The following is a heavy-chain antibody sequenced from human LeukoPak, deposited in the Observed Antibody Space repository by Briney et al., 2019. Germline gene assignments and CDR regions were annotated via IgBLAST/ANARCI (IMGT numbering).Heavy chain of an antibody. J-gene: IGHJ5*02. CDR2: IYYSGST. CDR1: GGSISSSSYY. D-gene: IGHD2-2*01. V-gene: IGHV4-39*02. Sequence: SETLSLTCTVSGGSISSSSYYWGWIRQPPGKGLEWIGSIYYSGSTYYNPSFKSRVTISVDTSKNQFSLKLSSVTAADTAVYYCARDYCTSTTCPNWFDPWGQGTLVTVSS. CDR3: ARDYCTSTTCPNWFDP.